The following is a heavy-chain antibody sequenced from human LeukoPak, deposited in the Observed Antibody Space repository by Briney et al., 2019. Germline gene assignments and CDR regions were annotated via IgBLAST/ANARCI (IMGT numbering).Heavy chain of an antibody. CDR2: ISSSSSYI. Sequence: GGSLRLSCAASGFTFSSYSMNWVRQAPGKGLEWVSSISSSSSYIYYADSVKGRFTISRDNAKNSLYLQMNSLRAEDTAVYYCARDPGEMATNPTISDYWGQGTLVTVPS. CDR1: GFTFSSYS. V-gene: IGHV3-21*01. CDR3: ARDPGEMATNPTISDY. D-gene: IGHD5-24*01. J-gene: IGHJ4*02.